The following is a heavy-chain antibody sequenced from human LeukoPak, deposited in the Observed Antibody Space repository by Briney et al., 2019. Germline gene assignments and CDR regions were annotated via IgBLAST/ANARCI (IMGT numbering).Heavy chain of an antibody. D-gene: IGHD3-10*01. CDR3: AHGFLYLGMDV. CDR1: GDSISSKNAA. J-gene: IGHJ6*02. CDR2: TYYRSKWYY. V-gene: IGHV6-1*01. Sequence: SQTLSLTCAISGDSISSKNAAWNWIRQSPSSGLEWLGRTYYRSKWYYDYAVSVKSRISINPDTSKNQFSLQLNSVTPEDTAVYYCAHGFLYLGMDVWGQGTTVTVSS.